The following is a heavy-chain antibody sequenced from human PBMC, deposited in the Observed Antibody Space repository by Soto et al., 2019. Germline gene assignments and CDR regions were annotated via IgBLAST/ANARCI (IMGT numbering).Heavy chain of an antibody. D-gene: IGHD4-17*01. CDR2: INHSGST. CDR3: ARVTTGY. Sequence: PSETLSLTCAVYGVSFSGYYWSWIRQPPGKGLEWIGEINHSGSTNYNPSLKSRVTISVDTSKNQFSPKLSSVTAADTAVYYCARVTTGYWGQGTLVTVSS. CDR1: GVSFSGYY. J-gene: IGHJ4*02. V-gene: IGHV4-34*01.